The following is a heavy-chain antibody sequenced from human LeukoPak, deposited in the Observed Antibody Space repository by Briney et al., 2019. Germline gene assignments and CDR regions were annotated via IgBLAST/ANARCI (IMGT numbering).Heavy chain of an antibody. D-gene: IGHD3-3*01. CDR1: GDSISSYF. V-gene: IGHV4-34*01. J-gene: IGHJ4*02. CDR3: ARLGVVNNFDY. Sequence: SETLSLTCSVSGDSISSYFWAWIRQPPGKGLEWIGEINHSGSTNYNPSLKSRVTISVDTSKNQFSLKLSSVTAADTAVYYCARLGVVNNFDYWGQGTLVTVSS. CDR2: INHSGST.